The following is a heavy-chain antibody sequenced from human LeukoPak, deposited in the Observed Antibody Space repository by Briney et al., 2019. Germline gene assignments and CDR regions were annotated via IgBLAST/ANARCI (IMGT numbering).Heavy chain of an antibody. D-gene: IGHD2-2*01. Sequence: GGSLRLSCAASGFTFSSYSMNWVRQAPGKGLEWVSSISSSSSHIYCADSVKGRFTISRDNAKNSLYLQMNSLRAEDTAVYYCVVVVPADSYFDYWGQGTLVTVSS. CDR3: VVVVPADSYFDY. J-gene: IGHJ4*02. CDR2: ISSSSSHI. V-gene: IGHV3-21*01. CDR1: GFTFSSYS.